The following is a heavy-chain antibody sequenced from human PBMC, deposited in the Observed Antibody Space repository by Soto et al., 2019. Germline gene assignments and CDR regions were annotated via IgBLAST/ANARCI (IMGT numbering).Heavy chain of an antibody. CDR1: GFTFSSYA. Sequence: EVQLLDSGGGLVQPGGSLRLSCAASGFTFSSYAMSWVPQAPGKGLEWVSSISGSGGGTYYADSVKGRFTISRDNSKNTLSLQMNSLRAEDTAVYYCAKSRGSGSYFNPSDAFDFWGQGTMVTVSS. CDR3: AKSRGSGSYFNPSDAFDF. CDR2: ISGSGGGT. J-gene: IGHJ3*01. D-gene: IGHD3-10*01. V-gene: IGHV3-23*01.